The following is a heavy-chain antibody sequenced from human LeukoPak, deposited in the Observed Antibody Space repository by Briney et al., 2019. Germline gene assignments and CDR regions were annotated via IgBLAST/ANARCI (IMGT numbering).Heavy chain of an antibody. CDR2: VYRGGST. Sequence: GGSLRLSCAASGFTFSDYYMSWVRQAPGKGLEWVSVVYRGGSTYYADSVKGRFAISRDNSKNTLFLQMDSLRAEDTAVYYCARDRRHYLDRSNYYSDWYFDLWGRGILVTVSS. CDR3: ARDRRHYLDRSNYYSDWYFDL. D-gene: IGHD3-22*01. V-gene: IGHV3-66*01. J-gene: IGHJ2*01. CDR1: GFTFSDYY.